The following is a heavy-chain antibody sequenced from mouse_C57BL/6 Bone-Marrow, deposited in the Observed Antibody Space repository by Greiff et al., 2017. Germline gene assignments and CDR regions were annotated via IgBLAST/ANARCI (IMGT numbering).Heavy chain of an antibody. J-gene: IGHJ4*01. CDR2: ISGGGGNT. D-gene: IGHD2-1*01. CDR3: ASSYGNYPRAMDY. V-gene: IGHV5-9*01. CDR1: GFTFSSYT. Sequence: EVQRVESGGGLVKPGGSLKLSCAASGFTFSSYTMSWVRQTPEKRLEWVATISGGGGNTYYPDSVKGRFTISRDNAKNTLYLQMSSLRSEDTALYYCASSYGNYPRAMDYWGQGTSVTVSS.